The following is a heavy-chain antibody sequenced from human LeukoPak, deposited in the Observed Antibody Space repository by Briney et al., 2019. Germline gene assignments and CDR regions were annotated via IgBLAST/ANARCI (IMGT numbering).Heavy chain of an antibody. CDR3: AISLPIWGSYRTLDY. J-gene: IGHJ4*02. CDR2: MNPNSGNT. CDR1: GYTFTGYY. D-gene: IGHD3-16*02. V-gene: IGHV1-8*02. Sequence: ASVKVSCKASGYTFTGYYMHWVRQATGQGLEWMGWMNPNSGNTGYAQKFQGRVTMTRNTSISTAYMELSSLRSEDTAVYYCAISLPIWGSYRTLDYWGQGTLVTVSS.